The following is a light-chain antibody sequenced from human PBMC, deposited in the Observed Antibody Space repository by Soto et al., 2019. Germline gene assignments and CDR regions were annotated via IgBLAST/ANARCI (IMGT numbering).Light chain of an antibody. V-gene: IGKV1-5*03. J-gene: IGKJ5*01. CDR2: QAS. Sequence: DIQMTQSPSTLSASVGDRVTITCRASQNIGTYLAWYQQKPGKAPKFLIYQASSLENGVPSRFRGSGSGTEFSLTISSLQFDDSAIYHCHQYVSLPITFGQGTRLEIK. CDR1: QNIGTY. CDR3: HQYVSLPIT.